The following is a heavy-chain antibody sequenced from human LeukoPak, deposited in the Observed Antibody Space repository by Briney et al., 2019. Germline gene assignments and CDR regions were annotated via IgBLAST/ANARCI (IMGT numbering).Heavy chain of an antibody. Sequence: WASVKVSCKAPGYTFTSYYMHWVRQAPGQGLEWMGIINPSGGSTSYAQKFQGTVTMTRDTSTSTVYMELSSLRSEDTAIYYCARERPTIAARSSNWFDPWGQGTLVTVSS. CDR1: GYTFTSYY. CDR3: ARERPTIAARSSNWFDP. D-gene: IGHD6-6*01. V-gene: IGHV1-46*01. J-gene: IGHJ5*02. CDR2: INPSGGST.